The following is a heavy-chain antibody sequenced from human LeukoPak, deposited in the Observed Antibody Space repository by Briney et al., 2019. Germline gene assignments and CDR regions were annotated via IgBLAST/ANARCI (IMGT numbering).Heavy chain of an antibody. J-gene: IGHJ4*02. CDR3: ARDRLDYDFWSGYGHDY. Sequence: GGSLRLSCAASGFTFSSYSMNWVRQAPGKGLEWVSSISSSSSYIYYADSVKGRFTISRDYAKNSLYLQMNSLRAEDTAVYYCARDRLDYDFWSGYGHDYWGQGTLVTVSS. CDR1: GFTFSSYS. CDR2: ISSSSSYI. D-gene: IGHD3-3*01. V-gene: IGHV3-21*01.